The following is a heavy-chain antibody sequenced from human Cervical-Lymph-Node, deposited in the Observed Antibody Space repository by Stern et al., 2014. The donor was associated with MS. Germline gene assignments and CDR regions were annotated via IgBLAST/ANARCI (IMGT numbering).Heavy chain of an antibody. Sequence: QLQLQESGPGLVKPSQTLSLTCNVSGGSISSGRHYWTWIRQPAGKGLEWIGRMFITGTTGGGPHYTPARKGRVAISVDTSKTQSSLKLPSVTAADTAVYYCAREIHLSPHYYYYGMDVWGQGTTVTVSS. J-gene: IGHJ6*02. CDR2: FITGTTGGGP. V-gene: IGHV4-61*02. CDR1: GGSISSGRHY. CDR3: AREIHLSPHYYYYGMDV.